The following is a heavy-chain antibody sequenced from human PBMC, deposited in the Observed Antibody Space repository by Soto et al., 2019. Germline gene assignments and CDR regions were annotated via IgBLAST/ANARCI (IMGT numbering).Heavy chain of an antibody. D-gene: IGHD6-13*01. CDR3: ASLVRQHLPPLGP. CDR1: GFDFSDAY. V-gene: IGHV3-11*06. CDR2: ITSSSVRT. J-gene: IGHJ5*02. Sequence: QVHLVESGGGLVKPGGSLRLSCAASGFDFSDAYMRWIPQAPGKGLEWVAWITSSSVRTRYADSGKGRFTISRDNAKNSLYLQMNSLRPEDTAVYYCASLVRQHLPPLGPWGQGTLVIVSS.